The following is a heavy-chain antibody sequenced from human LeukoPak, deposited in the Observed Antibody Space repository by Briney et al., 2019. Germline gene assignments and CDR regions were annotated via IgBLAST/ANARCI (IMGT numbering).Heavy chain of an antibody. CDR3: ARDTSTGQWPREVDY. CDR1: GYTFTSYA. V-gene: IGHV7-4-1*02. CDR2: INTNTGNP. D-gene: IGHD6-19*01. Sequence: GASVKVSCKASGYTFTSYAMNWVRQAPGQGLEWMGWINTNTGNPTYAQGFTGRFVFSLDTSVSTAYLQISSLKAEDTAVYYCARDTSTGQWPREVDYWGQGTLVTVSS. J-gene: IGHJ4*02.